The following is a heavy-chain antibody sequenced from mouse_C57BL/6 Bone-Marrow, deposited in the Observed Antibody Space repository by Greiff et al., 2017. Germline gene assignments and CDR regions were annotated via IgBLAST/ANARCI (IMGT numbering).Heavy chain of an antibody. CDR1: GYTFTNYW. D-gene: IGHD1-1*01. Sequence: QVQLQQSGAELVRPGTSVKMSCKASGYTFTNYWIGWAKQRPGHGLEWIGDIYPGGGYTNYNEKFKGKATLTADKSSSTAYMQFSSLTSEYSAIYYCARDYGSSTSGVPYWYFDVWGTGTTVTVSS. J-gene: IGHJ1*03. CDR3: ARDYGSSTSGVPYWYFDV. CDR2: IYPGGGYT. V-gene: IGHV1-63*01.